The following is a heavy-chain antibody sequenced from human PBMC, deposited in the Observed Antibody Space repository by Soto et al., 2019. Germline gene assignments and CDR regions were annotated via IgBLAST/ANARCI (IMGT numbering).Heavy chain of an antibody. Sequence: EVQLVESGGGLVKPGGSLRLSCAASGFTFSSYSMNWVRQAPGKGLEWVSSISSSSSYIYYADSVKGRFTISRDNAKNSQYLQMNSLRAEDTAVYYCARDIGGVGVAGDDYWGQGTLVTVSS. CDR2: ISSSSSYI. CDR1: GFTFSSYS. J-gene: IGHJ4*02. D-gene: IGHD6-19*01. V-gene: IGHV3-21*01. CDR3: ARDIGGVGVAGDDY.